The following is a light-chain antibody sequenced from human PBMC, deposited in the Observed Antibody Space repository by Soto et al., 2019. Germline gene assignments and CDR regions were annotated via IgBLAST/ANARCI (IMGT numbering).Light chain of an antibody. Sequence: DIQMTQSPSILSASVGDRVTMTCRASQSISSWLAWYQQKPGKAPKLLIYKASGLESGVPSRFSGSGSGTDFTLTSSSLQPEDVAAYYCQKYNSAPLTFGGGTKVEIK. CDR2: KAS. CDR1: QSISSW. CDR3: QKYNSAPLT. V-gene: IGKV1-5*03. J-gene: IGKJ4*01.